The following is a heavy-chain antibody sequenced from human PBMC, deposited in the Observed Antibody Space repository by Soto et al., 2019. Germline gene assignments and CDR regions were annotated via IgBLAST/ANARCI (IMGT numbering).Heavy chain of an antibody. CDR1: GGSISSYY. CDR2: IYYSGST. V-gene: IGHV4-59*01. Sequence: PSETLSLTCTVSGGSISSYYWSWIRQPPGKGLEWIGYIYYSGSTNYNPSLKSRVTISVDTSKNQFSLKLSSVTAADTAVYYCARVQSGPYSSSWVYYYGMDVWGQGTTVTVSS. CDR3: ARVQSGPYSSSWVYYYGMDV. D-gene: IGHD6-13*01. J-gene: IGHJ6*02.